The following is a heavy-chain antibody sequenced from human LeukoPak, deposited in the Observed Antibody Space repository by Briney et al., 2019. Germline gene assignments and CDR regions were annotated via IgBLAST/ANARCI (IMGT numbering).Heavy chain of an antibody. D-gene: IGHD6-13*01. CDR3: ALPGYSSSHPFDY. J-gene: IGHJ4*02. Sequence: SETLSLTCTVSGGSISSSSYYWGWIRQPPGKGLEWIGSIYYNGSTYYNPSLKSRVTISVDTSKNQFSLKLSSVTAADTAAYYCALPGYSSSHPFDYWGQGTLVTVSS. V-gene: IGHV4-39*01. CDR1: GGSISSSSYY. CDR2: IYYNGST.